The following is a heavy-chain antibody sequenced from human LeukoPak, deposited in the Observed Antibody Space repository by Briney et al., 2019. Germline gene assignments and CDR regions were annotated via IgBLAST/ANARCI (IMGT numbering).Heavy chain of an antibody. CDR1: GFTFSDYY. D-gene: IGHD3-16*02. V-gene: IGHV3-11*01. CDR3: AGGSYRYTLQYYFDS. Sequence: AGGSLRLSCAASGFTFSDYYMSWIRQAPGKGLEWVSYISSSGSTIYYADSVKGRFTISRDNSKNTLYLQMNSLRAEDTAIYYCAGGSYRYTLQYYFDSWGQGTLVTVSS. CDR2: ISSSGSTI. J-gene: IGHJ4*02.